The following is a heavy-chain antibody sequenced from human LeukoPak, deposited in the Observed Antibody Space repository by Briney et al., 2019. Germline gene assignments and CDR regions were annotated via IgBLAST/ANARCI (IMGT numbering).Heavy chain of an antibody. D-gene: IGHD1-14*01. J-gene: IGHJ4*02. CDR2: IYTSGST. CDR3: ARVQPGGEGFDY. Sequence: SQTLSLTCTVSGGSISSGSYYWSWIRQPAGKGLEWIGRIYTSGSTNYNPSLKSRVTMSVDTSKNQFSLELSSVTAADTAVYYCARVQPGGEGFDYWGQGTLVTVSS. CDR1: GGSISSGSYY. V-gene: IGHV4-61*02.